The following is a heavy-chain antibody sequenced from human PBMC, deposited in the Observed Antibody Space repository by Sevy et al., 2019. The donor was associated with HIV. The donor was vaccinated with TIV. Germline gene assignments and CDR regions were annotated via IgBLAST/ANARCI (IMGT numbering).Heavy chain of an antibody. V-gene: IGHV3-30*01. CDR1: GFSFSNYD. CDR2: ISHDERYK. J-gene: IGHJ4*02. CDR3: ARLVSCGDDCYYLDS. Sequence: GGSLRLSCAASGFSFSNYDMHWVRQAPGKGLDWVAVISHDERYKNYAESVKVRFTISRDNFKNTLFLQMDSLRPEDTAVYFCARLVSCGDDCYYLDSWGQGALVTVSS. D-gene: IGHD2-21*02.